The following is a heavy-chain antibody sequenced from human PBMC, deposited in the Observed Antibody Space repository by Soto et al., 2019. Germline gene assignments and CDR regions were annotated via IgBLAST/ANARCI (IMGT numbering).Heavy chain of an antibody. CDR1: GFTFDDYG. J-gene: IGHJ4*02. V-gene: IGHV3-20*01. CDR2: INWNGGST. D-gene: IGHD3-16*02. CDR3: ARAADKYDYIWGSYRNPLDY. Sequence: PGGSLGLSCAASGFTFDDYGMSWVRQAPGKGLEWVSGINWNGGSTGYADSVKGRFTISRDNAKNSLYLQMNSLRAEDTALYHCARAADKYDYIWGSYRNPLDYWGQGTLVTVSS.